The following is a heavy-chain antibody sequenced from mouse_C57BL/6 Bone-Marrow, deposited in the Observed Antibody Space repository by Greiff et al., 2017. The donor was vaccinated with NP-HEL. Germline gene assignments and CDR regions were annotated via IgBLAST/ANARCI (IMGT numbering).Heavy chain of an antibody. V-gene: IGHV1-15*01. CDR2: IDPETGGT. J-gene: IGHJ1*03. Sequence: QVQLQQSGAELVRPGASVTLSCKASGYTFTDYEMHWVKQTPVHGLEWIGAIDPETGGTAYNQKFKGKATLTADKSSSTAYMELRSLTSEDSAVYYCTSSPSYECDCDFDDWGKGTTVTVSS. CDR3: TSSPSYECDCDFDD. CDR1: GYTFTDYE. D-gene: IGHD2-4*01.